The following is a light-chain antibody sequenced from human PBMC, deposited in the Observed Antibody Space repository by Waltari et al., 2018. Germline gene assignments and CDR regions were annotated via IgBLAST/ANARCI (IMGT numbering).Light chain of an antibody. J-gene: IGLJ2*01. CDR3: NSYTSISTLIL. Sequence: QFALTKSASVSGSPGQSITITCTGTRSDIGGSNYIPWYHQHPGKAPRLMIYDVSHRPSGVSNRFSGSKSSNTSSLTISGLQAEDEADYYCNSYTSISTLILFGGGTKLTVL. CDR2: DVS. CDR1: RSDIGGSNY. V-gene: IGLV2-14*03.